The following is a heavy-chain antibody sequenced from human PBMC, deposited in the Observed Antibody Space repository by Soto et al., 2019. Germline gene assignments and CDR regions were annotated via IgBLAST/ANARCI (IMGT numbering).Heavy chain of an antibody. J-gene: IGHJ6*02. Sequence: SGGSLRLSCAASGFTFSSYWMHWVRQAPGKGLVWVSRINSDGSSTSYADSVKGRFTISRDNAKNTLYLQMNSLRAEDTAVYYCARVGVIAAAGGYYYYYYGMDVWGQGTTVTVSS. CDR2: INSDGSST. V-gene: IGHV3-74*01. D-gene: IGHD6-13*01. CDR1: GFTFSSYW. CDR3: ARVGVIAAAGGYYYYYYGMDV.